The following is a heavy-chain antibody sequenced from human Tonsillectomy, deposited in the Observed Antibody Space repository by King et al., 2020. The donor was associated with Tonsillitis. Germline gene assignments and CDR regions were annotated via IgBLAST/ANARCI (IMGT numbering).Heavy chain of an antibody. CDR2: IYTSGST. D-gene: IGHD6-13*01. Sequence: QLQESGPGLVKPSQTLSLTCTVSGGSISSGSFYWSWIRQPAGKGLEWIGRIYTSGSTNYNPPLKSRVTMSVDTSKNQFSLNLSSVTAADTAVYYCARDSKGSSSYFSDFDFWGQGTLVTVSS. CDR1: GGSISSGSFY. V-gene: IGHV4-61*02. CDR3: ARDSKGSSSYFSDFDF. J-gene: IGHJ4*02.